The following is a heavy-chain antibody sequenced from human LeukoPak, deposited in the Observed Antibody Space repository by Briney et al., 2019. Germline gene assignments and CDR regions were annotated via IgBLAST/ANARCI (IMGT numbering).Heavy chain of an antibody. D-gene: IGHD1-26*01. Sequence: PGGSLRLSCAASGFTFSDYYMSWIRQAPGKGLEWGSYISSSGRTIFNADSGKGRFTISRDNAKNSLYLQMNSLRAADTAVYYCARDRSVGSPDYWGQGTLVTVSS. CDR2: ISSSGRTI. CDR3: ARDRSVGSPDY. V-gene: IGHV3-11*01. J-gene: IGHJ4*02. CDR1: GFTFSDYY.